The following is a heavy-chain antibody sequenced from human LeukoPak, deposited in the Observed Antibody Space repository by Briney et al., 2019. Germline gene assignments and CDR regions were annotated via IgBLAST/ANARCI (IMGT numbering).Heavy chain of an antibody. D-gene: IGHD6-13*01. CDR1: GYTFTSYD. Sequence: GASVKVSCKASGYTFTSYDINWVRQATGQGLEWMGWMNPNSGNTGYAQKFQGRVTMTKNTSISTVYMELSSLLCEVIEAAGPFDYWGQGTLVTVSS. CDR2: MNPNSGNT. CDR3: FDY. J-gene: IGHJ4*02. V-gene: IGHV1-8*02.